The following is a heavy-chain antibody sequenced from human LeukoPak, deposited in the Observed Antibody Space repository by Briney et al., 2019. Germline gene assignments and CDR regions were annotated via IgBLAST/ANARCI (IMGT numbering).Heavy chain of an antibody. V-gene: IGHV4-61*01. J-gene: IGHJ4*02. CDR3: ARLEQQLALFDY. D-gene: IGHD6-13*01. CDR2: IYYSGST. CDR1: GGSVSSGSYC. Sequence: SETLSLACTVSGGSVSSGSYCWSWIRQPPGKGLEWIGYIYYSGSTNYNPSLKSRVTISVDTSKNQFSLKLSSVTAADTAVYYCARLEQQLALFDYWGQGTLVTVSS.